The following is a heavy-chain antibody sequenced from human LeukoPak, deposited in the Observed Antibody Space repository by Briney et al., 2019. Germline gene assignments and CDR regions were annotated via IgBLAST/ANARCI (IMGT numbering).Heavy chain of an antibody. Sequence: GGSLRLSCAASGFTFDDYAMHWVRQAPGKGLEWVSGINWNSGSIGYADSVKGRFTISRDNAKNSLYLQMNSLRAEDTALYYCAEDIEALGSSFPDYWGQGTLVTVSS. D-gene: IGHD6-6*01. CDR1: GFTFDDYA. CDR3: AEDIEALGSSFPDY. J-gene: IGHJ4*02. CDR2: INWNSGSI. V-gene: IGHV3-9*01.